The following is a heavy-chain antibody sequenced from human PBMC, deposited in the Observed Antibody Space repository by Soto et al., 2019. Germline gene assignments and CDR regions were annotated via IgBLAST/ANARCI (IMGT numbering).Heavy chain of an antibody. Sequence: SETLSLTCTVSGASINNNNNFWAWIRQPPGKGLEWIGSIYYAGGAYYNPSLKSRVTISVDTSKDQFSLRLNSVTVADTAVYYCASEGFPRQYYFAYWGQGALVTVSS. V-gene: IGHV4-39*01. J-gene: IGHJ4*02. CDR2: IYYAGGA. CDR1: GASINNNNNF. CDR3: ASEGFPRQYYFAY.